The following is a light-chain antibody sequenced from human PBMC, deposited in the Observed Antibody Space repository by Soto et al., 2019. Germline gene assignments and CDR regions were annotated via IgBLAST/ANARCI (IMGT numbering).Light chain of an antibody. V-gene: IGKV1-9*01. CDR3: QQLNSYPSLT. Sequence: IQLTQSPSSLSASVGDRVTITCRASQGISSYLAWYQQKPWKAPKLLIYAASTLQSGVPSRFSGSGSGTDFTRTISSLQHEDIATYYCQQLNSYPSLTFGGGTKVEIK. J-gene: IGKJ4*01. CDR1: QGISSY. CDR2: AAS.